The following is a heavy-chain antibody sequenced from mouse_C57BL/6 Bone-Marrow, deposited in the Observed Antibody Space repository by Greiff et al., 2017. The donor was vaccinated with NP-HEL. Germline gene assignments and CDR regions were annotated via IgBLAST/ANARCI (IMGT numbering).Heavy chain of an antibody. V-gene: IGHV1-80*01. CDR2: IYPGDGDT. J-gene: IGHJ4*01. CDR3: ARGDYGSSYDAMDY. Sequence: QVQLKQSGAELVQPGASVKISCKASGYAFSSYWINWVKQRPGKGLEWIGQIYPGDGDTNYNGKSKGKASLTADKSSSTAYMQLSSLTSEDSAVYFCARGDYGSSYDAMDYWGQGTSVTVSS. CDR1: GYAFSSYW. D-gene: IGHD1-1*01.